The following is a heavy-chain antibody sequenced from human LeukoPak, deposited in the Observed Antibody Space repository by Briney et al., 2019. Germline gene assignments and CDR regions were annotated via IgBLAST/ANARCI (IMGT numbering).Heavy chain of an antibody. D-gene: IGHD6-19*01. CDR2: IYTSGST. J-gene: IGHJ4*02. V-gene: IGHV4-4*07. Sequence: PSETLSLTCTVSGGSISSYYWSWIRQPAGKGLEWIGRIYTSGSTNYNPSLKSRVTMSVDTSKNQFSLKLSSVTAADTAVYYCARRPMGYSSGRHDYWGQGTLVTVSS. CDR3: ARRPMGYSSGRHDY. CDR1: GGSISSYY.